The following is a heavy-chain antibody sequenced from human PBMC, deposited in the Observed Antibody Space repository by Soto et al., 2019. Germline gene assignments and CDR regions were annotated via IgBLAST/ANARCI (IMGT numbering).Heavy chain of an antibody. Sequence: ASVKVSCKASGYTFSDYYMHWVRQAPGQGLEWMGWINANSGGTNYPQEFQGRVTMTRDTSISTAYMELSSLRSDDTAVYYCASGGSSNWPDFWGQGTLVTVSS. J-gene: IGHJ4*02. D-gene: IGHD6-13*01. CDR2: INANSGGT. V-gene: IGHV1-2*02. CDR1: GYTFSDYY. CDR3: ASGGSSNWPDF.